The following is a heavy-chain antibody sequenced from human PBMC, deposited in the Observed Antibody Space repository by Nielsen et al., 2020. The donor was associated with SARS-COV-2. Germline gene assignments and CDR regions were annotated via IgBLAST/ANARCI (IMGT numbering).Heavy chain of an antibody. CDR2: SRNKAKGYTT. V-gene: IGHV3-72*01. D-gene: IGHD5-18*01. J-gene: IGHJ4*02. CDR1: GFTFSDHY. Sequence: GESLKISCAASGFTFSDHYMDWVRQAPGKGLEWVGRSRNKAKGYTTEYAASVKGRFTLSRDDSKNSLYLQMNSLKTEDTAVYYCASLYVDTTMVATFWGQGTLVTVSS. CDR3: ASLYVDTTMVATF.